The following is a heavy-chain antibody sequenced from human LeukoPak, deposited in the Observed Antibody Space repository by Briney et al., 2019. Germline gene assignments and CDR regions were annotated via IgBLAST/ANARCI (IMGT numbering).Heavy chain of an antibody. J-gene: IGHJ6*03. CDR2: IYYSGST. Sequence: SETLSLTCTVSGGSISSSSYYWGWIRQPPGKGLEWIGSIYYSGSTYYNPSLKSRVTISVDTSKNQFSLKLSSVTAADTAVYYCAREGLGNWATTLDYYYYMDVWGKGTTVTVSS. CDR1: GGSISSSSYY. V-gene: IGHV4-39*07. CDR3: AREGLGNWATTLDYYYYMDV. D-gene: IGHD5-12*01.